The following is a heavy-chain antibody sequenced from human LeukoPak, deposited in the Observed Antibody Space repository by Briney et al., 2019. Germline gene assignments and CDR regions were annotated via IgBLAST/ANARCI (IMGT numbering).Heavy chain of an antibody. CDR3: ARDKFPLVGATGDDAFDI. CDR1: GFTFSSYG. V-gene: IGHV4-4*02. J-gene: IGHJ3*02. CDR2: IYHSGST. Sequence: GSLRLSCAASGFTFSSYGMHWVRQAPGKGLEWIGEIYHSGSTNYNPSLKSRVTISVDKSKNQFSLKLSSVTAADTAVYYCARDKFPLVGATGDDAFDIWGQGTMVAVSS. D-gene: IGHD1-26*01.